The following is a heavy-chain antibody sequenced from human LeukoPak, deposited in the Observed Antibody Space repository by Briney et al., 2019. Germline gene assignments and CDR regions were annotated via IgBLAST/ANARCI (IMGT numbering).Heavy chain of an antibody. D-gene: IGHD2-15*01. Sequence: GASVKVSCKASGYTFTSYGISWVRQAPGQGLEWMGWISAYNGNTNYAQKLQGRVTMTTDTSTSTAYMELRSLRSDDTAVYYCAREGYCSGGSCYLGYYYYGMTSGAKGPRSPSP. V-gene: IGHV1-18*01. CDR2: ISAYNGNT. CDR3: AREGYCSGGSCYLGYYYYGMTS. J-gene: IGHJ6*02. CDR1: GYTFTSYG.